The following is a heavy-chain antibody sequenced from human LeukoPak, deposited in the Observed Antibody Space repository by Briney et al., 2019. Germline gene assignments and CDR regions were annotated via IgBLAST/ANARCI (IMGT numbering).Heavy chain of an antibody. Sequence: SETLSLTCTVSGGSISSYYWSWIRQPPGKGLEWIGYIYYSGSTYYNPSLKSRVTISVDTSKNQFSLKLSSVTAADTAVYYCARDGGRLGATFNWGQGTLVTVSS. CDR3: ARDGGRLGATFN. V-gene: IGHV4-59*12. CDR1: GGSISSYY. D-gene: IGHD1-26*01. CDR2: IYYSGST. J-gene: IGHJ4*02.